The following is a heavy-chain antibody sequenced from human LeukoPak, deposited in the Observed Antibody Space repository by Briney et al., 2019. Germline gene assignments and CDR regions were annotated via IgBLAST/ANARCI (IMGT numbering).Heavy chain of an antibody. D-gene: IGHD3-16*01. Sequence: SVKVSCKASGGTFSSYTISWVRQAPGQGLEWMGRIIPILGIANYAQKFQGRVTITADKSTSTAYMELSSLGSEDTAVYYCTRSGFGGGVSFDYWGQGTPVTVSS. CDR3: TRSGFGGGVSFDY. CDR1: GGTFSSYT. CDR2: IIPILGIA. V-gene: IGHV1-69*02. J-gene: IGHJ4*02.